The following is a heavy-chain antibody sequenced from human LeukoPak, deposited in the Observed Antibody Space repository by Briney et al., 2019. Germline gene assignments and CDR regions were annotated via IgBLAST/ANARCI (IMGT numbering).Heavy chain of an antibody. CDR1: GFTFSSYA. D-gene: IGHD3-22*01. CDR3: AKELEVVEDYYYYGMDV. V-gene: IGHV3-7*01. CDR2: IKQDGSQE. Sequence: GGSLRLSCAASGFTFSSYAMHWVRQAPGKGLEWVAHIKQDGSQEYYVDSVKGRFTISRDSAKNSLYLQMNSLRAEDTAVYYCAKELEVVEDYYYYGMDVWGQGTTVTVSS. J-gene: IGHJ6*02.